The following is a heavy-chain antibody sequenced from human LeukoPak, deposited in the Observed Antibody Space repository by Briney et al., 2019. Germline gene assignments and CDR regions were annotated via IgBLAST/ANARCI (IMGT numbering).Heavy chain of an antibody. CDR2: INHSGST. D-gene: IGHD5-18*01. Sequence: SETLSLTCAVYGGSFSGYYWSWIRQPPGKGLEWIGEINHSGSTNYNPSPKSRVTISVDTSKNQFSLKLSSVTAADTAVYYCARGGYSYGDFDYWGQGTLVTVSS. J-gene: IGHJ4*02. CDR1: GGSFSGYY. V-gene: IGHV4-34*01. CDR3: ARGGYSYGDFDY.